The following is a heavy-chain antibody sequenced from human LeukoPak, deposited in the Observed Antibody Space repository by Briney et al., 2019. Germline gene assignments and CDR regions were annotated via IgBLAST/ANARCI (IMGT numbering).Heavy chain of an antibody. J-gene: IGHJ5*02. Sequence: ASVKVSCKASGYTFTGYYMHWVRQAPGQGLEWMGWINPNSGGTNYAQKFQGRVTMTRDTSISTAYMELSRLRSDDTAVYYCARARSYCSGGSCYSGTIGWFDPWGQGTPVTVSS. CDR1: GYTFTGYY. CDR3: ARARSYCSGGSCYSGTIGWFDP. CDR2: INPNSGGT. D-gene: IGHD2-15*01. V-gene: IGHV1-2*02.